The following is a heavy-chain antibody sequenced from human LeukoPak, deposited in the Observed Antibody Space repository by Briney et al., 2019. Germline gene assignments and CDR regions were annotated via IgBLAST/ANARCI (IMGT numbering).Heavy chain of an antibody. Sequence: ASVKGSCKASGYTFFDYGISWLRQAPGQGLEWVGWVGPYNGNTQYPQKLQGRVILTTDTLTNTAFMELTSLSPDDTAIYYCARDYSTKMATITDIWGQGTLVAVSS. J-gene: IGHJ4*01. CDR2: VGPYNGNT. V-gene: IGHV1-18*01. CDR1: GYTFFDYG. CDR3: ARDYSTKMATITDI. D-gene: IGHD2/OR15-2a*01.